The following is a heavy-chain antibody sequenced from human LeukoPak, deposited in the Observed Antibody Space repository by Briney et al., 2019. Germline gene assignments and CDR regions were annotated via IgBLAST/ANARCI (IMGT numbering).Heavy chain of an antibody. Sequence: SETLSLTCAVSGGSISSSNWWSWVRQPPVKGLEWIGEIYHSGSTNYNPSLKSRVTISVDKSKNQFSLKLSSVTAADTAVYYCAKDRSQYSKVNWFDPWGQGTLVTVSS. CDR3: AKDRSQYSKVNWFDP. V-gene: IGHV4-4*02. CDR1: GGSISSSNW. J-gene: IGHJ5*02. CDR2: IYHSGST. D-gene: IGHD6-6*01.